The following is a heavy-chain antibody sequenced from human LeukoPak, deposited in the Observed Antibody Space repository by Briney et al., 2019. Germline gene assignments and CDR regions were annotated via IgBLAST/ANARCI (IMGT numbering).Heavy chain of an antibody. D-gene: IGHD2-8*02. J-gene: IGHJ6*02. CDR2: IYYSGST. CDR1: GGSISSGDYY. CDR3: ARGLGVLGNPYYYGMDV. V-gene: IGHV4-30-4*01. Sequence: PSQTLSLTCTVSGGSISSGDYYWSWIRQPPGKGLEWIGYIYYSGSTYYNPSLKSRVTISVDTSKNQFSLKLSSVTSADTAVYYCARGLGVLGNPYYYGMDVWGQGTTVTVSS.